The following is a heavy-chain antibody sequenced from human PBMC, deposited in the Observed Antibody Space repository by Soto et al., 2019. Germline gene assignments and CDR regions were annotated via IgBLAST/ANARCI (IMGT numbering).Heavy chain of an antibody. D-gene: IGHD3-16*02. CDR2: ISYDGSNQ. V-gene: IGHV3-30*18. CDR3: AKALVELSTDSYHH. J-gene: IGHJ5*02. Sequence: QVQLVESGGGVVQTGRSLRLSCAASGFTFSSYGMHWVRQAPGKGLEWVAIISYDGSNQYYADSVKGRFTIPRDNSKNTPFLQMNSLRPEHTALYYCAKALVELSTDSYHHWGQGILVTVSS. CDR1: GFTFSSYG.